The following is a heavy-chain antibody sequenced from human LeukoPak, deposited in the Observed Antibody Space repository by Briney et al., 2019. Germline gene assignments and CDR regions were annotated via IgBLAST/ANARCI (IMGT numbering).Heavy chain of an antibody. CDR2: IYYSGST. CDR1: GGSISSYY. CDR3: ARGNPDRPYDY. Sequence: SETLSLTCTVSGGSISSYYWSWIRQPPGKGLEWIGYIYYSGSTNYNPSLKSRVTISVDTSKNQFSLKLSSVTAADTAVYYCARGNPDRPYDYWGRGTLVTVSS. V-gene: IGHV4-59*01. J-gene: IGHJ4*02.